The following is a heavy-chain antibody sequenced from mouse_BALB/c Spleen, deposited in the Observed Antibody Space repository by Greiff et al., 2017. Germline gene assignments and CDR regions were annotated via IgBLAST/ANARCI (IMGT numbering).Heavy chain of an antibody. J-gene: IGHJ2*01. CDR2: IDPANGNT. Sequence: EVQLHQSGAELVKPGASVQLSCTASGFNIKDTYMHWVKQRPEQGLAWIGRIDPANGNTKYDPKFQGKATITADTSSNTAYLQLSSLTSEDTAFYYCARGAASLHFDYWGQGTTLTGSS. D-gene: IGHD6-1*01. CDR3: ARGAASLHFDY. CDR1: GFNIKDTY. V-gene: IGHV14-3*02.